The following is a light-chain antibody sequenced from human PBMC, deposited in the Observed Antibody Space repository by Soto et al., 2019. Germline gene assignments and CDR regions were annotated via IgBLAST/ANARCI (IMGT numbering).Light chain of an antibody. V-gene: IGKV1-39*01. CDR2: TAS. CDR3: QKSNSITLS. CDR1: QSISRN. Sequence: IQMTQSPSSLSASVGDRVTITCRASQSISRNLNWYQQKPGKAPELLIYTASNLQSGTPSRFSGSGSGTDFALTISSLQPEDSAVYYCQKSNSITLSFGGGTKVEFK. J-gene: IGKJ4*01.